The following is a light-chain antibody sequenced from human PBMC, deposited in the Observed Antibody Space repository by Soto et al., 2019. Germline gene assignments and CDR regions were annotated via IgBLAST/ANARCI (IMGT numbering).Light chain of an antibody. V-gene: IGLV2-14*01. Sequence: QSVLTQPASVSGSPGQSITISCTGTSSDVGGYQYVSWYQQHPGKAPKLMIYDVTWRPSGVSNRFSGSKSGNTASLTISGLQSEDEADYCCSSYTSSATVLFGGGTKVTVL. CDR1: SSDVGGYQY. CDR2: DVT. J-gene: IGLJ2*01. CDR3: SSYTSSATVL.